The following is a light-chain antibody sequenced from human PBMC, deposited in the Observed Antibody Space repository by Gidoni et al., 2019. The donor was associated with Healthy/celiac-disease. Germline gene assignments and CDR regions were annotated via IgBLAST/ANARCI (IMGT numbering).Light chain of an antibody. CDR3: QQYNSYSP. V-gene: IGKV1-5*01. CDR2: GAS. Sequence: DIQMTQSPSTLSASVGDRVTITCRASQSISSWLAWYQQKPGKAPKLLIYGASSLESGVPSRFSGSGSGTEFTLTISSLQPDDFATYYCQQYNSYSPFGQGTKLEIK. J-gene: IGKJ2*01. CDR1: QSISSW.